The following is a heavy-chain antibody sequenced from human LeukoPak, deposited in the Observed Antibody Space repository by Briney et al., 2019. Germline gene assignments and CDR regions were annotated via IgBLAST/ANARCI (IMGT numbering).Heavy chain of an antibody. CDR3: ARVLAMGYILTGSYPQFDY. V-gene: IGHV4-30-2*01. CDR1: GDSISSGGYY. Sequence: PSETLSLTCTVSGDSISSGGYYWSWIRQPPGKGLEWIAHIYHSGSTSYNPSLKSRVTISVDRSKNQFSLKLSSVTAADTAVYYCARVLAMGYILTGSYPQFDYWGQGTLVTVSS. J-gene: IGHJ4*02. D-gene: IGHD3-9*01. CDR2: IYHSGST.